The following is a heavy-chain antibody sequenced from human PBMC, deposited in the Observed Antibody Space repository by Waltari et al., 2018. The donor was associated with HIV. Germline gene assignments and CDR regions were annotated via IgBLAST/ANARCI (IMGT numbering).Heavy chain of an antibody. CDR1: GFTFSTYA. V-gene: IGHV3-23*01. CDR3: AYFPPLSAPRDY. Sequence: EVQLLESGGGLVQPGGSLRLSCAVSGFTFSTYAMTWVRQAPGKGLDWVSSISDSGGNTYYADSVKGRFTVARDNSKNTLYMQMSSLRAEDTAVYFCAYFPPLSAPRDYWGQGTPVTVSS. CDR2: ISDSGGNT. J-gene: IGHJ4*02.